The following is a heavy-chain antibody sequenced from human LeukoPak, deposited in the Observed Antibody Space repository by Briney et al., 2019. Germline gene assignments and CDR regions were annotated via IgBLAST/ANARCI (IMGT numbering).Heavy chain of an antibody. CDR1: GFTFSSFA. CDR2: ISASGGST. J-gene: IGHJ4*02. D-gene: IGHD5-12*01. V-gene: IGHV3-23*01. CDR3: AKGGPLQWLRFDY. Sequence: PGGSLRLSCAASGFTFSSFATSWVRQAPGKGLEWVSGISASGGSTYYADSVKGRFTISRDDSKNTLYLQMNSLRAEDTAVYYCAKGGPLQWLRFDYWGQGTLVTVSS.